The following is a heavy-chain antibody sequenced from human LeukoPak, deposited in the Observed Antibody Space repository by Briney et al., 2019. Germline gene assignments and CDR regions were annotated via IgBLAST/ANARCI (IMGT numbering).Heavy chain of an antibody. Sequence: GGSLRPSCAASGFTFSSYAMHWVRQAPGKGLEYVSAISSNGGSTYYANSVKGRFTISRDNSKNTLYLQMGSLRAEDTAVYYCARLTAAAGLFDYWGQGTLVTVSS. CDR1: GFTFSSYA. J-gene: IGHJ4*02. V-gene: IGHV3-64*01. D-gene: IGHD6-13*01. CDR2: ISSNGGST. CDR3: ARLTAAAGLFDY.